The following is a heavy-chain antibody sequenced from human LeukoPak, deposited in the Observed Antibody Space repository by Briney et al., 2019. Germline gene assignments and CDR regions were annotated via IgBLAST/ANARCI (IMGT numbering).Heavy chain of an antibody. CDR2: IKQDGNEK. Sequence: PGGSLRLSCAASGFTFSSYGMHWVRQAPGKGLEWVANIKQDGNEKYYVESVKGRFISSRDNAKNSLYLQMNSLRAEDTAVYYCARGFYDGVNWFDPWGQGTLVTVSS. CDR1: GFTFSSYG. J-gene: IGHJ5*02. V-gene: IGHV3-7*01. D-gene: IGHD5/OR15-5a*01. CDR3: ARGFYDGVNWFDP.